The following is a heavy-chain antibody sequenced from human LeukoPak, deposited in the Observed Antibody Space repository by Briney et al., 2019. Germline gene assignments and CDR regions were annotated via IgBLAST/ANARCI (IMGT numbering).Heavy chain of an antibody. CDR3: ARVRSGSGSYLGY. Sequence: GGSLRLSCAASGFTFSSYGMHWVRQAPGKGLEWVAVISYDGSNKYYADSVKGRFTISRDNSKNTLYLQMNSLRAEDTAVYYCARVRSGSGSYLGYWGQGTLVTVSS. CDR1: GFTFSSYG. V-gene: IGHV3-30*03. CDR2: ISYDGSNK. D-gene: IGHD1-26*01. J-gene: IGHJ4*02.